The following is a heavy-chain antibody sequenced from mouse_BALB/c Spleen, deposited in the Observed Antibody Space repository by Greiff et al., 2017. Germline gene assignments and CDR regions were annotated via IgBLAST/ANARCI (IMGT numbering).Heavy chain of an antibody. V-gene: IGHV3-2*02. CDR2: ISYSGST. CDR3: ASSRGY. D-gene: IGHD1-2*01. J-gene: IGHJ2*01. Sequence: EVKLLESGPGLVKPSQSLSLTCTVTGYSITSDYAWNWIRQFPGNKLEWMGYISYSGSTSYNPSLKSRISITRDTSKNQFFLQLNSVTTEDTATYYCASSRGYWGQGTTLTVSS. CDR1: GYSITSDYA.